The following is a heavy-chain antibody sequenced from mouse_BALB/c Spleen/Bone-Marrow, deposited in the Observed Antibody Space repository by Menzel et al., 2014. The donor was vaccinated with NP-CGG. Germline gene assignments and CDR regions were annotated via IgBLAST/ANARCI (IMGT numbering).Heavy chain of an antibody. CDR2: SRNKANDYTT. D-gene: IGHD1-1*01. CDR3: ARDYYGSSYWYFDV. V-gene: IGHV7-1*02. Sequence: EVQLVESGGGLVQPGGSLRLSCATSGFTFSDFYMEWVRQPPGKRLEWIAASRNKANDYTTEYSASVKGRFIVSRDTSKSILYLQMNALRAEDTAIYYCARDYYGSSYWYFDVWGAGTTVTVSS. J-gene: IGHJ1*01. CDR1: GFTFSDFY.